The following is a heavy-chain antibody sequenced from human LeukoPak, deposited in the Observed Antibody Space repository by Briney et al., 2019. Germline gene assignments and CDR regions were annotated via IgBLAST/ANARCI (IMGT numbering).Heavy chain of an antibody. Sequence: GGSLRLSCAASGFSFSSYAMTWVRQAPGKGLEWVSTISASGGNTYYVDSVKGRFTISRDSSENTLYLQMHSLRIEDTAVYYCAKERGSGSYSTDYWGQGTLLTVSS. CDR2: ISASGGNT. CDR1: GFSFSSYA. V-gene: IGHV3-23*01. CDR3: AKERGSGSYSTDY. J-gene: IGHJ4*02. D-gene: IGHD3-10*01.